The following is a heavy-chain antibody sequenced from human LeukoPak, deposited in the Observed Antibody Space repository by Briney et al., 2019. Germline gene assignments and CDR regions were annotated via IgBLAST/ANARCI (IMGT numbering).Heavy chain of an antibody. Sequence: GGSLRLSCAASGFTFSSYSMNWVRQAPGKGLEWVSYISSSSSTISYADSAKGRFTISRDNAKNSLYLQMNSLRAEDTAVYYCVRDLDSVAFFWGQGTLVTVSS. CDR2: ISSSSSTI. D-gene: IGHD1-1*01. CDR1: GFTFSSYS. J-gene: IGHJ4*02. CDR3: VRDLDSVAFF. V-gene: IGHV3-48*01.